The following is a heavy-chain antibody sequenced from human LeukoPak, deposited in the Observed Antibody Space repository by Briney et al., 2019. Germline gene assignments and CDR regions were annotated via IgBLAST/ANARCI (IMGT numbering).Heavy chain of an antibody. CDR2: IYSGGST. J-gene: IGHJ5*02. CDR1: GFTVSSNY. D-gene: IGHD2-15*01. CDR3: AKDPRPVVMVAASWFDP. Sequence: GGSLRLSCAASGFTVSSNYMSWVRQAPGKGLEWVSVIYSGGSTYYADSVKGRFTISRDNSKNTLYLQMNSLRAEDTAVYYCAKDPRPVVMVAASWFDPWGQGTLVTVSS. V-gene: IGHV3-53*01.